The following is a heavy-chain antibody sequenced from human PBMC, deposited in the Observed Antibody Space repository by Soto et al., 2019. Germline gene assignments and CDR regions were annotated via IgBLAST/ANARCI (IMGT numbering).Heavy chain of an antibody. J-gene: IGHJ5*02. Sequence: PSETLSLTCTVSGGSISSYYWSWIRQPPGKGLEWIGYIYYSGSTNYNPSLKSRVTISVDTSKNQFSLKLSSVTAADTAVYYCARENRITIFGVVTNNWFDPWGQGTLVTVSS. CDR1: GGSISSYY. CDR2: IYYSGST. D-gene: IGHD3-3*01. CDR3: ARENRITIFGVVTNNWFDP. V-gene: IGHV4-59*01.